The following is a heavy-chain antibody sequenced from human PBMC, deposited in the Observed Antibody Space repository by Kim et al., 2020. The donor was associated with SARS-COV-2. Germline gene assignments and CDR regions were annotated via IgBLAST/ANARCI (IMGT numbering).Heavy chain of an antibody. CDR2: TLGYNGEA. CDR1: GYTFTGFG. D-gene: IGHD3-3*01. CDR3: ARLVDFWTCAIDP. V-gene: IGHV1-18*01. J-gene: IGHJ5*02. Sequence: ASVKVSCKASGYTFTGFGIAWVRQAPGQGPEWLGWTLGYNGEARYAQKFKDRVTMKSDISTNTVYMELRNLRSDDTALYYFARLVDFWTCAIDPWGPGT.